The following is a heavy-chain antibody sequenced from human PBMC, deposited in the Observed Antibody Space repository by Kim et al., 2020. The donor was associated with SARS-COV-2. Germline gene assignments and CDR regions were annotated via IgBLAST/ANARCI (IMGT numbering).Heavy chain of an antibody. V-gene: IGHV4-59*01. CDR3: ARVGYDILTGYYIFDY. CDR1: GGSISSYY. J-gene: IGHJ4*02. Sequence: SETLSLTCTVSGGSISSYYWSWIRQPPGKGLEWIGYIYYSGSTNYNPSLKSRVTISVDTSKNQFSLKLSSVTAADTAVYYCARVGYDILTGYYIFDYWGQGTLVTVSS. D-gene: IGHD3-9*01. CDR2: IYYSGST.